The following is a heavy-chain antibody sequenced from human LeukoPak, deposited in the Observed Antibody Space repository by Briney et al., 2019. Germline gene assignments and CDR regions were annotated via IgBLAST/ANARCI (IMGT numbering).Heavy chain of an antibody. CDR2: IHYSGST. Sequence: SETLSLTCTVSGGSISSYYWSWIRQPPGKGLEWIGYIHYSGSTNYNPSLKSRVTISVDTSKNQFSLKLSSVTAADTAVYYCARVSEQWLVAWYFDLWGRGTLVIASS. V-gene: IGHV4-59*01. J-gene: IGHJ2*01. D-gene: IGHD6-19*01. CDR1: GGSISSYY. CDR3: ARVSEQWLVAWYFDL.